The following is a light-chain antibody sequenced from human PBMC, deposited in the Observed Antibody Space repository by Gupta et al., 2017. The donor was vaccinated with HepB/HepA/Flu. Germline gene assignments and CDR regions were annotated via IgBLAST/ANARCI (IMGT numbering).Light chain of an antibody. CDR1: SSDVGSYNL. CDR3: CSYEGSRTFV. J-gene: IGLJ3*02. Sequence: QSALTQPASVSGSPGQSITISCTGTSSDVGSYNLVSWYQQYPGKAPKLMMEDVSKRPSGVSKRGSGSKSGTKASTKTSGLQAEDETNEYCCSYEGSRTFVFGGGTKVTVL. V-gene: IGLV2-23*02. CDR2: DVS.